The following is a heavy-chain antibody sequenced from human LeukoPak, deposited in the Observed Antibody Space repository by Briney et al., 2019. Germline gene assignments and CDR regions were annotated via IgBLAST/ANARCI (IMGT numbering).Heavy chain of an antibody. J-gene: IGHJ3*02. D-gene: IGHD1-26*01. CDR2: TYYGGST. V-gene: IGHV4-59*11. Sequence: SETLSLTRSVSGDSISFHFWSWIRQPPGKGVEWIGHTYYGGSTDYNPSLASRVTVSADTSKNQFSLKLSSVTAADTAVYYCATLGRAAGNAFDIWGQGTVVIVSS. CDR1: GDSISFHF. CDR3: ATLGRAAGNAFDI.